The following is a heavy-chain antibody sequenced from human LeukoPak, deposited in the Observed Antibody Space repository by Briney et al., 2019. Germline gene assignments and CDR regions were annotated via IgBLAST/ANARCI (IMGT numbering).Heavy chain of an antibody. V-gene: IGHV1-18*01. CDR2: ISAYNGNI. D-gene: IGHD3-22*01. CDR1: GYTFTSYG. Sequence: ASVKVSCKASGYTFTSYGISWVRQAPGQGLEWMGWISAYNGNINYAQKLQGRVTMTTDPSTSTAYMELRSLRSDDTAVYYCARGKDYYDSSGYYFDYWGQGTLVTVSS. CDR3: ARGKDYYDSSGYYFDY. J-gene: IGHJ4*02.